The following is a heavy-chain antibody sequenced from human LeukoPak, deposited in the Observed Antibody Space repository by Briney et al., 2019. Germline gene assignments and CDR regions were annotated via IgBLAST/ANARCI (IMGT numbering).Heavy chain of an antibody. CDR3: AKADTAMVTTRGNCMDV. V-gene: IGHV3-23*01. CDR2: ISGSGGST. CDR1: GFTFSSYA. Sequence: GGSLRLSCAASGFTFSSYAMSWVRQALGKGLEWVSAISGSGGSTYYADSVKGRFTISRDNSKNTLYLQMNSLRAENTAVYYCAKADTAMVTTRGNCMDVWGQGTTVTVSS. D-gene: IGHD5-18*01. J-gene: IGHJ6*02.